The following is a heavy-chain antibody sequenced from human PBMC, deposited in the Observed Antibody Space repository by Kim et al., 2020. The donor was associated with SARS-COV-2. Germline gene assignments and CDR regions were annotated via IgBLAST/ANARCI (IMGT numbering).Heavy chain of an antibody. V-gene: IGHV3-11*05. J-gene: IGHJ6*02. Sequence: KGRFTISRDNAKNSRYLQMNSLRAEDTAVYYCARGGGAGYDINYYYGMDVWGQGTTVTVSS. D-gene: IGHD5-12*01. CDR3: ARGGGAGYDINYYYGMDV.